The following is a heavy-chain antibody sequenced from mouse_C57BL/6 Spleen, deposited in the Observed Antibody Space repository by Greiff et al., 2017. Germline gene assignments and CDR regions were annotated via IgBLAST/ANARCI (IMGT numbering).Heavy chain of an antibody. V-gene: IGHV1-82*01. CDR3: ARTGARGAMDY. J-gene: IGHJ4*01. CDR2: IYPGDGDT. CDR1: GYAFSSSW. Sequence: QVQLQQSGPELVKPGASVKISCKASGYAFSSSWMNWVKQRPGKGLEWIGRIYPGDGDTKYKGKFKGKATLPADKSSSTAYMQLIILTAEYSAVYYYARTGARGAMDYWGQGTSVTVSS.